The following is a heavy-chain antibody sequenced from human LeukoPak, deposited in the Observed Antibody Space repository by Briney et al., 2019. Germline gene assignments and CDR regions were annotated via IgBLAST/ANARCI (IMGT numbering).Heavy chain of an antibody. J-gene: IGHJ4*02. CDR1: GFTFSSYW. V-gene: IGHV3-74*01. CDR3: ARSSYSNGEANDY. CDR2: INSDGSNT. D-gene: IGHD4-11*01. Sequence: PGGSLRLSCAASGFTFSSYWMHWVRQAPGKGLVWVSRINSDGSNTSYADSVKGRSTISRDNAKNTLYLQMNSLRAEDTAVYYCARSSYSNGEANDYWGQGTLVTISS.